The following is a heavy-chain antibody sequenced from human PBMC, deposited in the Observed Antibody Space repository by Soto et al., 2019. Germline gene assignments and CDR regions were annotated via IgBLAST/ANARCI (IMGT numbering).Heavy chain of an antibody. Sequence: PSETLSLTCTVSGASITRGGYYWTWVRRLPGRGLEWIGYTYYTGNTNYNPSLKSRLAISVDTSKNQFSLRLSSVTAADTALYYCVRDTTRIRGMDVWGPGTTVTVSS. D-gene: IGHD1-26*01. CDR3: VRDTTRIRGMDV. J-gene: IGHJ6*02. V-gene: IGHV4-31*03. CDR1: GASITRGGYY. CDR2: TYYTGNT.